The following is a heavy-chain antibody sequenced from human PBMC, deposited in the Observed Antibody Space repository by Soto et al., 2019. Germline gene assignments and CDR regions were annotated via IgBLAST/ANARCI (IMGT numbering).Heavy chain of an antibody. Sequence: PGGSLRLSCTGSGFNFGNYAMSWVRQAPGKGPEWVGFIRSETYGGTPDYAASLRGRFTIPRDDSKSIAYLEINSLQTDDTAVYYCTRYYYASSGYYVYWGQGTLVTVSS. CDR3: TRYYYASSGYYVY. CDR1: GFNFGNYA. D-gene: IGHD3-22*01. CDR2: IRSETYGGTP. J-gene: IGHJ4*02. V-gene: IGHV3-49*04.